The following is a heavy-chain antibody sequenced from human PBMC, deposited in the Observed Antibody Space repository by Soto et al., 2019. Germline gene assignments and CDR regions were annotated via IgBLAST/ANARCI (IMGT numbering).Heavy chain of an antibody. CDR3: ARGYLFLGVHS. J-gene: IGHJ4*02. CDR2: LNHGASP. D-gene: IGHD3-10*01. V-gene: IGHV4-34*01. Sequence: QVQLQQWGAGLLKPSETLSLTCAVSGGSLTGYYWGWIRQPPGKGLEWIWPLNHGASPNYKPSLRSRVTRSLDTSTTQFSLRLTSVTAADTAVYYCARGYLFLGVHSWGQGSLVTVSS. CDR1: GGSLTGYY.